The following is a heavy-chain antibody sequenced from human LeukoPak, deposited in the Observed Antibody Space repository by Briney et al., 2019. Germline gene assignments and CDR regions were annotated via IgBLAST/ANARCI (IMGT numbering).Heavy chain of an antibody. CDR1: GFPFSSHW. CDR2: INQDGSEK. CDR3: ARSNREFASGSGDY. V-gene: IGHV3-7*05. Sequence: GGSLRLSCAASGFPFSSHWMSWVRQAPGKGLEWVANINQDGSEKYYVDSVKGRFSISRDNAKNSLYLQMNSLRAEDTAVYYCARSNREFASGSGDYWGQGTLVTVSS. J-gene: IGHJ4*02. D-gene: IGHD3-10*01.